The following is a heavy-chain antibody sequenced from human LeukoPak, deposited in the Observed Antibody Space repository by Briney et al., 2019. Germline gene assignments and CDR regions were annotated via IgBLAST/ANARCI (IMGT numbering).Heavy chain of an antibody. CDR3: ARGKLVTVAASFDY. D-gene: IGHD6-19*01. J-gene: IGHJ4*02. V-gene: IGHV4-34*01. Sequence: KPSETLSLTCAVYGGSFSGYYWSWIRQPPGKGLEWIGEINHSGSTYYNPSLKSRVTISVDTSKNQFSLKLSSVTAADTAVYYCARGKLVTVAASFDYWGQGTLVTVSS. CDR2: INHSGST. CDR1: GGSFSGYY.